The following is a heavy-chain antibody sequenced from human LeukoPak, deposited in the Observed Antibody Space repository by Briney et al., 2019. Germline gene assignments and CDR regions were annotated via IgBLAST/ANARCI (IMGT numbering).Heavy chain of an antibody. CDR2: ISGSGAST. Sequence: GGSLRLSCAASGFTFSSYWMSWFRQAPGKGLERVSGISGSGASTYYADSLKGRFTISRDNSKNTLYLQMNGLRAEDTAVYYCAKSGGNFHYFPMDVWGQGTAVTVS. J-gene: IGHJ6*02. CDR3: AKSGGNFHYFPMDV. V-gene: IGHV3-23*01. CDR1: GFTFSSYW.